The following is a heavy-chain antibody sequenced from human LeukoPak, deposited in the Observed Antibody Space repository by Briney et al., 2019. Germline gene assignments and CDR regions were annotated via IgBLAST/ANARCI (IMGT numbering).Heavy chain of an antibody. CDR3: VRISCTGSRCKPYSYYDMDV. CDR2: IWYDGSIK. J-gene: IGHJ6*02. V-gene: IGHV3-33*01. D-gene: IGHD2-15*01. Sequence: GGSLRLSCGASGVTFNTHVMHWVRQAPGKGLEWVAVIWYDGSIKYYSDSVKGRFTISRDNSKNTLYLQMNSLRAEDTAVYYCVRISCTGSRCKPYSYYDMDVWGQGTTVTVSS. CDR1: GVTFNTHV.